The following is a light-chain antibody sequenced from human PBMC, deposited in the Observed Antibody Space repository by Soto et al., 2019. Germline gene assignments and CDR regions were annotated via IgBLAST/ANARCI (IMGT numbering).Light chain of an antibody. CDR1: RSDVGVYNY. CDR3: SSYATGNTYV. CDR2: EVY. J-gene: IGLJ1*01. Sequence: QSALTQPPSASASPGRSVTVSCTGTRSDVGVYNYVSWYRQHPGKAPKLLIYEVYKRPSGVPDRFSGSKSGNTASLTVSGLQAEDEADYYCSSYATGNTYVFGSGTKLTVL. V-gene: IGLV2-8*01.